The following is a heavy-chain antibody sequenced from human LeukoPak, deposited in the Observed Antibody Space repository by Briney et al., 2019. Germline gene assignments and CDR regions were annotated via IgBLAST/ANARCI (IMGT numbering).Heavy chain of an antibody. V-gene: IGHV1-8*01. J-gene: IGHJ5*01. Sequence: ASVKVSCKASGYTFTSYDINWVRQATGQGLEWMGWMNPNSGNTGYAQKFQGRVTMTRNTSISTAYMELSSRRSEDTAVYYCARLVTARLFWFDPLGQGTPVTVSS. CDR3: ARLVTARLFWFDP. CDR2: MNPNSGNT. CDR1: GYTFTSYD. D-gene: IGHD2-2*01.